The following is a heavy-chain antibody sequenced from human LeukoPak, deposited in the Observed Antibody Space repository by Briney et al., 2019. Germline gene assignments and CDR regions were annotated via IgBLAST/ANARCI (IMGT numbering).Heavy chain of an antibody. J-gene: IGHJ4*02. Sequence: GGSLRLSCSASGFTFSSYWMRWVRQALGKGLEWVANIKQDGSVKQYVDSVKGRFTISRDNSKNTLYLQMNSLRAEDTAVYYCAEDSSSCFDYWGQGTLVTVSS. CDR1: GFTFSSYW. D-gene: IGHD6-6*01. CDR2: IKQDGSVK. CDR3: AEDSSSCFDY. V-gene: IGHV3-7*01.